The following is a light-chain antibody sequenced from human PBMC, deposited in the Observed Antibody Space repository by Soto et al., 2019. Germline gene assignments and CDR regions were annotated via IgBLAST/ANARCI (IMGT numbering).Light chain of an antibody. V-gene: IGKV3-20*01. CDR2: ATS. CDR1: QSISRTY. CDR3: QHCGRSVT. Sequence: ENVLTQSPGTLSLSPGERATLSCRASQSISRTYLAWYQQKPVQAPRLLIYATSRRATGLPDRFSGSGSGTYTTLTTSRLADEYFVYYCCQHCGRSVTFGPGTKVEIK. J-gene: IGKJ1*01.